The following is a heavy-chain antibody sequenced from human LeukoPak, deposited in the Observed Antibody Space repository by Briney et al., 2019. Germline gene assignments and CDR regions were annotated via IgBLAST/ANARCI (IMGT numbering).Heavy chain of an antibody. V-gene: IGHV1-69*06. CDR1: GGTFNTYP. CDR2: IIPMFGTA. CDR3: ATVGVAVAGSESDY. J-gene: IGHJ4*02. Sequence: SGKVSCKASGGTFNTYPISWVRQAPGQGLEWMGRIIPMFGTAHYAQKYQGRVSITADKSTTTAYMDLNNLRSEDTAVYYCATVGVAVAGSESDYWGQGTLVTVSS. D-gene: IGHD6-19*01.